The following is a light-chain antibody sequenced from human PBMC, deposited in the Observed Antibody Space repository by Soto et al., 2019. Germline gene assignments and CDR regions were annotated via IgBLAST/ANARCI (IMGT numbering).Light chain of an antibody. Sequence: EIVMTQSPATLSVSPGERATLSCRARQSVSSSYLAWYQQKPGQAPRLLIYGASSRATGIPDRFSGSGSGTDFTLTISRLEPEDFAVYYCQHYGSSSWTFGQGTKV. V-gene: IGKV3-20*01. CDR3: QHYGSSSWT. CDR1: QSVSSSY. J-gene: IGKJ1*01. CDR2: GAS.